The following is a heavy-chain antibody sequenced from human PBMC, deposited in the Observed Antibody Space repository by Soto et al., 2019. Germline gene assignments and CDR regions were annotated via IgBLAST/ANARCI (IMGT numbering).Heavy chain of an antibody. CDR2: ISGSGGST. CDR1: GFTFSSYA. V-gene: IGHV3-23*01. CDR3: AKVSDSSSWYFDY. Sequence: EVQLLESGGGLVQPGGSLRLSCAASGFTFSSYAMSWVRQAPGKGLEWVSAISGSGGSTYYADSVKGRFTISRDNSKNTLYRQMNSLRAEDTAVYYCAKVSDSSSWYFDYWGQGTLVTVSS. D-gene: IGHD6-13*01. J-gene: IGHJ4*02.